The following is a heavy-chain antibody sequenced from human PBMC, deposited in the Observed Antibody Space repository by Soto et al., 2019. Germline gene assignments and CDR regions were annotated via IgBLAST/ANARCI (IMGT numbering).Heavy chain of an antibody. CDR2: IIPIFGTA. CDR1: GGTFSSYA. CDR3: ARADSSGYYYYYYYGMDL. V-gene: IGHV1-69*01. Sequence: QVQLVQSGAEVKKPGSSVKVSCKASGGTFSSYAISWVRQAPGQGLEWMGGIIPIFGTANYAQKFQGRVTITADESTSTAYMELSSLRSEDTAVYYCARADSSGYYYYYYYGMDLWGQGTTVTVSS. D-gene: IGHD3-22*01. J-gene: IGHJ6*02.